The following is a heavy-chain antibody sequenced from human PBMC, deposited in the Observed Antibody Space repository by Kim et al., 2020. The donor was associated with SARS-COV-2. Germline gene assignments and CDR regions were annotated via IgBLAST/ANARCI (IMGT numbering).Heavy chain of an antibody. J-gene: IGHJ4*02. CDR3: AKSAPTGFCSTISCYVVY. CDR2: ISYDGSNK. CDR1: GFTFSSYG. V-gene: IGHV3-30*18. D-gene: IGHD2-2*01. Sequence: LSLTCAASGFTFSSYGMHWVRQAPGKGLEWVALISYDGSNKYYADSVKGRFTISRDNSKNTLYLQMDSLRTEDTAVYYCAKSAPTGFCSTISCYVVYWGQGTLVIVSP.